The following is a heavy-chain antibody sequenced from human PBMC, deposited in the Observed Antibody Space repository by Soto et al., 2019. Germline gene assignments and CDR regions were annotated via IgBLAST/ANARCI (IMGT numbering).Heavy chain of an antibody. D-gene: IGHD4-17*01. CDR1: GYTFTSYA. CDR2: IIPIFGTA. V-gene: IGHV1-69*13. J-gene: IGHJ4*02. CDR3: AREGTTVNTLDY. Sequence: SVKGSCKASGYTFTSYAISWVRQAPGQGLEWMGGIIPIFGTANYAQKFQGRVTITADESTSTAYMELSSLRSEDTAVYYCAREGTTVNTLDYWGQGTLVTVSS.